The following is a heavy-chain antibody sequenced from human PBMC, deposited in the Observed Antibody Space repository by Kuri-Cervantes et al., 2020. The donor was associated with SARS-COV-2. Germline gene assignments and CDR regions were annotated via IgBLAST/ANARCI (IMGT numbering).Heavy chain of an antibody. Sequence: ASVKVSCKASGYTFTGYYMHWVRQAPGQGLEWMGWINPNSGGTNYAQKFQGRVTMTRDTSISTAYMELSRLRSDDTAVYYCAREGEYQLLYYSGIYYYGMDVWGQGTTVTVSS. CDR2: INPNSGGT. V-gene: IGHV1-2*02. CDR1: GYTFTGYY. J-gene: IGHJ6*02. CDR3: AREGEYQLLYYSGIYYYGMDV. D-gene: IGHD2-2*02.